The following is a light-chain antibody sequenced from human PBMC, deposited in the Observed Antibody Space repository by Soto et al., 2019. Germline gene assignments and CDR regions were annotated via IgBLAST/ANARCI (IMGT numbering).Light chain of an antibody. CDR2: DAS. CDR1: QYISNY. J-gene: IGKJ4*01. CDR3: QQYDNLPLT. V-gene: IGKV1-33*01. Sequence: DIQLTQSPSSLSASIGDRVTITCQASQYISNYLNWYQHKPGQAPKVLIYDASNLETGGPSRFSGSGSGTDFTFTISSLQPEDIVTYYCQQYDNLPLTFGGGTRVEIK.